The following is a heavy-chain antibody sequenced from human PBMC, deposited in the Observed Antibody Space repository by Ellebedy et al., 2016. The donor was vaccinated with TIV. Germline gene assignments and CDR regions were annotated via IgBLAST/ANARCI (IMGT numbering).Heavy chain of an antibody. CDR3: ARVTTIFGVVIVRAAGYYYYYMDV. D-gene: IGHD3-3*01. Sequence: SETLSLXXAVYGGSFSGYYWSWIRQPPGKGLEWIGEINHSGSTNYNPSLKSRVTISVDTSKNQFSLKLSSVTAADTAVYYCARVTTIFGVVIVRAAGYYYYYMDVWGKGTTVTVSS. CDR2: INHSGST. V-gene: IGHV4-34*01. CDR1: GGSFSGYY. J-gene: IGHJ6*03.